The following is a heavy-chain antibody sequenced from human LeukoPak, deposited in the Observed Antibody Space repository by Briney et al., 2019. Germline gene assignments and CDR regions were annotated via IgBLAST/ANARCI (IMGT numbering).Heavy chain of an antibody. CDR3: ARDRPGGYYDSSVNWFDP. V-gene: IGHV4-61*02. D-gene: IGHD3-22*01. CDR1: GGSISSGSYY. CDR2: IYTSGST. Sequence: SQTLSLTCTVSGGSISSGSYYWSWIRQPAGKGLEWIGRIYTSGSTNYNPSLKSRVTISVDTSKNQFSLKLSSVTAADTAVYYCARDRPGGYYDSSVNWFDPWGQGTLVTVSS. J-gene: IGHJ5*02.